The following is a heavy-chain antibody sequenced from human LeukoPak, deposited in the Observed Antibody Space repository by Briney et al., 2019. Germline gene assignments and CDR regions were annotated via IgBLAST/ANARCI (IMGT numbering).Heavy chain of an antibody. Sequence: GGSLRLSCAASGFTFDDYAMHWVRQAPGKGLEWVSLISGDGGSTYYADSVKGRFTISRDNSKNSLYLQMNSLGTEDAALYYCAKIGYGSGSAVDYWGQGTLVTVSS. CDR3: AKIGYGSGSAVDY. J-gene: IGHJ4*02. D-gene: IGHD3-10*01. CDR2: ISGDGGST. V-gene: IGHV3-43*02. CDR1: GFTFDDYA.